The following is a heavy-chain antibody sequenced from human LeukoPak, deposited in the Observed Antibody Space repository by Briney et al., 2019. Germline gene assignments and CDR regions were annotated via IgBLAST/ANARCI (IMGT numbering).Heavy chain of an antibody. CDR1: GYTFTTYT. CDR3: ARGPHHFYGMDV. D-gene: IGHD1-14*01. Sequence: AASVKVSYKASGYTFTTYTISWVRQAPGQGLEWLGWISAYNGNTYYAQRLQGRVTMTTDTSTTTAYMELRSLTSDDTAVYFCARGPHHFYGMDVWGQGTTVTVS. J-gene: IGHJ6*02. CDR2: ISAYNGNT. V-gene: IGHV1-18*04.